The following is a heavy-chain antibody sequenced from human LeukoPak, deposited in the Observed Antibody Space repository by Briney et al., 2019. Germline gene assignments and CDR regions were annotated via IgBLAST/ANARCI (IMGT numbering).Heavy chain of an antibody. D-gene: IGHD1-1*01. CDR2: IYYTGAT. CDR1: GGSISTDHYY. CDR3: ATGYTTGSDY. Sequence: SETLSLTCTVSGGSISTDHYYWAWIRQPPGKGLEWVASIYYTGATYYNLSLKSRLTISIDTSNNQFSLTLSSVRAADTAVYYCATGYTTGSDYWGQGTLATVSS. V-gene: IGHV4-39*01. J-gene: IGHJ4*02.